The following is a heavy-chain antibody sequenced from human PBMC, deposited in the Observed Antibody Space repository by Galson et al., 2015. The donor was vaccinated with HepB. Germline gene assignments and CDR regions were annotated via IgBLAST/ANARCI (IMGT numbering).Heavy chain of an antibody. CDR2: ISSSSSYI. CDR1: GFTFSSYS. V-gene: IGHV3-21*01. Sequence: SLRLSCAASGFTFSSYSMNWVRQAPGKGLEWVSSISSSSSYIYYADSVKGRFTISRDNAKNSLYLQMNSLRAEDTAVYYCARDHAVRGVIIAPWYFDLWGRGTLVTVSS. CDR3: ARDHAVRGVIIAPWYFDL. D-gene: IGHD3-10*01. J-gene: IGHJ2*01.